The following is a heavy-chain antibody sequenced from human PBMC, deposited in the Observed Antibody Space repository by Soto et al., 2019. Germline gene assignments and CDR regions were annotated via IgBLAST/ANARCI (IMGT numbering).Heavy chain of an antibody. CDR1: GFSFSSYG. V-gene: IGHV3-33*08. D-gene: IGHD6-13*01. J-gene: IGHJ4*02. Sequence: PGGSLRLSCAASGFSFSSYGMHWVRQAPGKGLEWVAVIWYDGSNKYYADSVKGRFTISRDNSKNTLYLQMNSLRAEDTAVYYCARDISSSWYLAPTSSFDYWGQGTLVTVSS. CDR2: IWYDGSNK. CDR3: ARDISSSWYLAPTSSFDY.